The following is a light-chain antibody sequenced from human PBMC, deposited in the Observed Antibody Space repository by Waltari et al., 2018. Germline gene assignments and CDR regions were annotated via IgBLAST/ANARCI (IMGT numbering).Light chain of an antibody. CDR2: YDD. Sequence: QSVLTQPPSVSEAPGQRVTIVCSGSSSNIGNNRVNWYQQFPGKSPKLLINYDDLWPSGVSDRFSVSQSGSSASLAISGLQSEDEADYYCAAWDDSRSSYVFGSGTKVTVL. CDR1: SSNIGNNR. CDR3: AAWDDSRSSYV. V-gene: IGLV1-36*01. J-gene: IGLJ1*01.